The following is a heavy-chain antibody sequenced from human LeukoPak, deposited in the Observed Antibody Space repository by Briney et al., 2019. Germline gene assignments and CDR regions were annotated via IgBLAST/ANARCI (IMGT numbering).Heavy chain of an antibody. CDR2: ISYDGSNK. J-gene: IGHJ4*02. V-gene: IGHV3-30*04. D-gene: IGHD5-18*01. CDR1: GFTFSSYA. Sequence: PGGSLRLSCAASGFTFSSYAMHWVRQAPGKGLEWVAVISYDGSNKYYADSVKGRFTISRDNSKNTLYPQMNSLRAEDTAVYYCARNRGYSYGYGDYWGQGTLVTVSS. CDR3: ARNRGYSYGYGDY.